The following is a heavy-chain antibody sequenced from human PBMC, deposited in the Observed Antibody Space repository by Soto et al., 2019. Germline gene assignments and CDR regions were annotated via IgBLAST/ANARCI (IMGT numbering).Heavy chain of an antibody. CDR2: IYSGGST. CDR1: GFTVSSNY. Sequence: GGSLRLSCAASGFTVSSNYMSWVRQAPGKGLEWVSVIYSGGSTYYADSMKGRFTISRDNSKNTLYLQMNSLRAEDTAVYYCARDNYDSSGYYHRGFDYWGQGTLVTVSS. V-gene: IGHV3-66*01. D-gene: IGHD3-22*01. CDR3: ARDNYDSSGYYHRGFDY. J-gene: IGHJ4*02.